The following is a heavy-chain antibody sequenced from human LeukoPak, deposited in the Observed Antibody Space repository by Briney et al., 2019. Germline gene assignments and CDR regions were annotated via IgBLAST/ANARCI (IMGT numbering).Heavy chain of an antibody. D-gene: IGHD3-3*01. CDR1: GFTFSSYG. CDR3: ASPMNYDFWSGSSFDY. J-gene: IGHJ4*02. Sequence: GGSLRLSCAASGFTFSSYGMHWVRQAPGKGLEWVSSISSSSSYIYYADSMKGRFTISRDNAKNSLYLQMNSLRAEDTAVYYCASPMNYDFWSGSSFDYWGQGTLVTVSS. CDR2: ISSSSSYI. V-gene: IGHV3-21*01.